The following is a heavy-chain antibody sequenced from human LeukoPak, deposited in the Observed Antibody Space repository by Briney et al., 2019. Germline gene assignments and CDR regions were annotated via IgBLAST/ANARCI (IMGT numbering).Heavy chain of an antibody. J-gene: IGHJ4*02. CDR1: GGSISSRTHY. V-gene: IGHV4-39*07. Sequence: SETLSLTCTVSGGSISSRTHYWAWIRQPPGKGLEWIGSINYSGKITYNPSRKSRVTVSLDTSRNQFSLTLSSVTAADTAVYYCARDFGDWRTDYWGQGTLVTVSS. CDR3: ARDFGDWRTDY. D-gene: IGHD2-21*02. CDR2: INYSGKI.